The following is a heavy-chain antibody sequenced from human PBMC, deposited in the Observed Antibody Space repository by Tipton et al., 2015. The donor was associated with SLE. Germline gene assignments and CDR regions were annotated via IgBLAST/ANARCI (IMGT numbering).Heavy chain of an antibody. CDR3: ARDYSPEAYFDY. V-gene: IGHV4-34*01. D-gene: IGHD3-10*01. CDR2: IYHSGST. Sequence: TLSLTCAVYGGSFSGYYWSWIRQPPGKGLEWIGSIYHSGSTYYNPSLKSRVTISVDTSKNQFSLKLSSVTAADTAVYYCARDYSPEAYFDYWGQGTLVTVSS. CDR1: GGSFSGYY. J-gene: IGHJ4*02.